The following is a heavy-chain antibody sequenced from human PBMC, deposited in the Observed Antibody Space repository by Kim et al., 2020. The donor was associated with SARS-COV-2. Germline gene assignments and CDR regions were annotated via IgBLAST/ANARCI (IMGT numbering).Heavy chain of an antibody. D-gene: IGHD2-2*01. CDR1: GGSFSGYY. CDR2: INHSGST. V-gene: IGHV4-34*01. CDR3: ARGRSPDIVVVPAARGGTHHFDY. J-gene: IGHJ4*02. Sequence: SETLSLTCAVYGGSFSGYYWSWIRQPPGKGLEWIGEINHSGSTNYNPSLKSRVTISVDTSKNQFSLKLSSVTAADTAVYYCARGRSPDIVVVPAARGGTHHFDYWGQGTLVPVSS.